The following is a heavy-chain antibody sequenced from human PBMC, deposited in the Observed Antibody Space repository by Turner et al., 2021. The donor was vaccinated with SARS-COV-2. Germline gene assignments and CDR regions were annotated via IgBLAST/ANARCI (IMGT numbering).Heavy chain of an antibody. V-gene: IGHV3-53*01. CDR3: ARDYGDFYFDY. J-gene: IGHJ4*02. Sequence: EVQPVESGGGLIQPGGSLRITCAASGFTVSSNYMSWVRQAPGKGLEWVSVIYSGGSTYYADSVKGRFTISRDNSKNTLYLQMNSLRAEDTAVYYCARDYGDFYFDYWGQGTLVTVSS. CDR2: IYSGGST. D-gene: IGHD4-17*01. CDR1: GFTVSSNY.